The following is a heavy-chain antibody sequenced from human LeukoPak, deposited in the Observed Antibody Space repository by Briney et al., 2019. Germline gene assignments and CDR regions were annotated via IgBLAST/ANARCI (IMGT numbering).Heavy chain of an antibody. Sequence: ASVKVSCKSSGYTFNSYGITWVRQAPGQGLEWMGWIHTYNGHTNYAQKLQGRVTMTTDTSTSTAYMELRSLRSDDTAVYYCARDRDFGSYGYNPYYHYYMDVWGKGTTVTVSS. D-gene: IGHD5-18*01. CDR1: GYTFNSYG. V-gene: IGHV1-18*01. CDR2: IHTYNGHT. J-gene: IGHJ6*03. CDR3: ARDRDFGSYGYNPYYHYYMDV.